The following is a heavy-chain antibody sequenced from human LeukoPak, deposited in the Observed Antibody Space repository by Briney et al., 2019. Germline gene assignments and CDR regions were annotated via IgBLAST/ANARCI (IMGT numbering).Heavy chain of an antibody. CDR1: GYTFTSYD. CDR3: AADRHYDFWSGPDYYYYYMDV. CDR2: MNPNSGNT. V-gene: IGHV1-8*02. Sequence: GASVKVSCKASGYTFTSYDINWVRQATGQGLEWMGWMNPNSGNTGYAQKFQGRVTMPRDMSTSTVYMELSSLRSEDTAVYYCAADRHYDFWSGPDYYYYYMDVWGKGTTVTVSS. D-gene: IGHD3-3*01. J-gene: IGHJ6*03.